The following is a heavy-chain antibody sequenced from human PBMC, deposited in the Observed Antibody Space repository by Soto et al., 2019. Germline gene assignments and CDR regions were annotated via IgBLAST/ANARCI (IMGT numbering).Heavy chain of an antibody. D-gene: IGHD4-17*01. CDR1: GFIFSTYG. Sequence: QVQLVESGGGVVQPGRSLRLSCAASGFIFSTYGMHWVRQAPGKGLEWLSVISYDGNNKYYADSVKGRFTISRDNSKNTLWLQMDSLRTEDTAVYYCAKDLLLTTITTVGDWGQGTLV. J-gene: IGHJ4*02. CDR2: ISYDGNNK. V-gene: IGHV3-30*18. CDR3: AKDLLLTTITTVGD.